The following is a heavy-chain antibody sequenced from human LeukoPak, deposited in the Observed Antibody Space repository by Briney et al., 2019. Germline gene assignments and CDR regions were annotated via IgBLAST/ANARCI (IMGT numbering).Heavy chain of an antibody. J-gene: IGHJ3*02. V-gene: IGHV6-1*01. Sequence: SQTLSLTCAISGDSVSSNSAAWNWIRQSPSRGLEWLGRTYYRSKWYNDYAVSVKSRITINPDTSKNQFPLQLNSVTPEDTAVYYCARDRVWSWNDRGDDAFDIWGQGTMVTVSS. CDR1: GDSVSSNSAA. CDR3: ARDRVWSWNDRGDDAFDI. CDR2: TYYRSKWYN. D-gene: IGHD1-1*01.